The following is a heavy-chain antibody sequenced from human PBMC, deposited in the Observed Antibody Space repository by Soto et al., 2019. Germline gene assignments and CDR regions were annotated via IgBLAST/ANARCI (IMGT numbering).Heavy chain of an antibody. D-gene: IGHD2-21*02. CDR2: IDPTDSYT. CDR3: ARHFRGRLPSGVFAP. Sequence: PGESLKISCTGSGYNFSTYWISWVRQMPGKGLEWMGKIDPTDSYTNYSPSFQGRVSISADKSIDTSYLQWSSLKASDTAMYYCARHFRGRLPSGVFAPWGHGTLVTVSS. J-gene: IGHJ5*02. V-gene: IGHV5-10-1*01. CDR1: GYNFSTYW.